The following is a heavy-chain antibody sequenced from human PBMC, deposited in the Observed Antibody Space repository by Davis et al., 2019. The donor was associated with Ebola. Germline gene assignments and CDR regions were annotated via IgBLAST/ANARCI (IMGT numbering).Heavy chain of an antibody. J-gene: IGHJ4*02. CDR3: VRQWFGETD. V-gene: IGHV3-48*02. CDR2: ISSSSSYT. CDR1: GFTFSSYS. D-gene: IGHD3-10*01. Sequence: GESLKISCAASGFTFSSYSMNWVRQAPGKGLEWVSYISSSSSYTNYADSVKGRFTISRDNAKNSLYLQMNSLRDEDTAVYYCVRQWFGETDWGQGTLVTVSS.